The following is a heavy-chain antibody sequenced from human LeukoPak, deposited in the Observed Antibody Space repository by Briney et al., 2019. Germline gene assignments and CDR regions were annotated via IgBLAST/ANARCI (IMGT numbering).Heavy chain of an antibody. CDR3: ARSARPLCAY. CDR2: NNPSDSDS. CDR1: GYTFITYW. Sequence: ESLKISPEGPGYTFITYWIAWVPQMPGKGLEWMGINNPSDSDSRYTPSFQGKVTISPDKSISTASVQWSSVKASDTAMYDCARSARPLCAYWGKGSLVTVSS. V-gene: IGHV5-51*01. D-gene: IGHD6-19*01. J-gene: IGHJ4*02.